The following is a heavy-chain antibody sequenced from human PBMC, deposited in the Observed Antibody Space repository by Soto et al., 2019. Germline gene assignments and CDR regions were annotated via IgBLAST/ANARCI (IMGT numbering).Heavy chain of an antibody. J-gene: IGHJ4*02. V-gene: IGHV1-18*01. Sequence: ASVKVSCKASGYTFTSHGITWVRQAPGQGLEWVGWISAYNGNTNYAQTLQGRVTMTTDTSTSTAYMELRTLTSNDTAVYYCARDPRTSRFDYWGQGTLVTVSS. D-gene: IGHD2-2*01. CDR1: GYTFTSHG. CDR3: ARDPRTSRFDY. CDR2: ISAYNGNT.